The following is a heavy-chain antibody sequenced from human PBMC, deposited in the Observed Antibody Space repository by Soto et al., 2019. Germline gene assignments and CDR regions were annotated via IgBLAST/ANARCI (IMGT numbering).Heavy chain of an antibody. Sequence: QAQLVQSGAEVKKPGPSVKVSCKASGYIFPSYGIIGGRQAPGQGLVWMGWISAYNGNTNNAQNLQGRVTMTTDTSTSTAYMELRSLRSDDAAVYYCARDSRFGELLIWGQGTLVTVSS. CDR3: ARDSRFGELLI. CDR1: GYIFPSYG. V-gene: IGHV1-18*01. J-gene: IGHJ4*02. D-gene: IGHD3-10*01. CDR2: ISAYNGNT.